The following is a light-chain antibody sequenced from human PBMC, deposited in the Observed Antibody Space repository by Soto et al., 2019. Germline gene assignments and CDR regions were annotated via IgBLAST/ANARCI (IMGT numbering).Light chain of an antibody. J-gene: IGLJ2*01. CDR1: SSNIGSNY. CDR3: AAWDDSLSGVV. Sequence: QSVLTQPPSASWTPGQRVTISCSGSSSNIGSNYVYWYQQLPGTAPKLLIYRNNQRPSGVPDRISGSKSGTSASLAISGLRSEDEADYYCAAWDDSLSGVVFGGGTKLTVL. CDR2: RNN. V-gene: IGLV1-47*01.